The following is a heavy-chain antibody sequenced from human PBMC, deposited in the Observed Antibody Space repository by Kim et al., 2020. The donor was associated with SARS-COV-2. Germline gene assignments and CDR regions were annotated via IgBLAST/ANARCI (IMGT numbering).Heavy chain of an antibody. J-gene: IGHJ6*02. V-gene: IGHV1-18*01. CDR3: ARKPPLMFGMDV. Sequence: TYAPKLPGRVTMTTDTSTSTAYMELRSLRSDDTAVYYCARKPPLMFGMDVWGQGTTVTVSS. D-gene: IGHD2-8*01.